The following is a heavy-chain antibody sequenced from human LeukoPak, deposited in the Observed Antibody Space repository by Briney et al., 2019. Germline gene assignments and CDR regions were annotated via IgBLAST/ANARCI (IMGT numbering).Heavy chain of an antibody. V-gene: IGHV4-34*01. CDR2: INHSGST. CDR3: ARGRYLTTSGGAAAGFLDY. Sequence: SETLSLTCAVSGGSFSGYYWNWIRQSPGKGLEWIGEINHSGSTHYNPSLKSRVTISVDTSQKQFFLRLTSVTAADTAVYYCARGRYLTTSGGAAAGFLDYWGQGSLVTVST. CDR1: GGSFSGYY. D-gene: IGHD6-13*01. J-gene: IGHJ4*02.